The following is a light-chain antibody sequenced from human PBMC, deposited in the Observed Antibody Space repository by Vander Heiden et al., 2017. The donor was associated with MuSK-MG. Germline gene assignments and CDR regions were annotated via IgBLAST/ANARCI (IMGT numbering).Light chain of an antibody. CDR3: QQFNNYPWT. CDR1: ENIDRW. CDR2: KAS. J-gene: IGKJ1*01. V-gene: IGKV1-5*03. Sequence: DMQMTQSPSTLSAFVGDRVTITCRASENIDRWLACYQHKPGQAPKLLIYKASNLESGVPSRFSGSGSGTEFTLTINSLQPDDFATYYCQQFNNYPWTFGQGTKVEIK.